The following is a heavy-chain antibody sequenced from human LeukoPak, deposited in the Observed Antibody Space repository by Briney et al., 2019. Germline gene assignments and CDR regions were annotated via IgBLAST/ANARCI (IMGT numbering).Heavy chain of an antibody. J-gene: IGHJ4*02. CDR1: GGSLTTHW. D-gene: IGHD3-10*01. CDR3: ARGRVYFRDLTSLRGVIPFDS. V-gene: IGHV4-34*01. Sequence: SETLSLTCAVYGGSLTTHWWTWIRQSAGRGLEWVGKINHSGHTNYNPSFESRLTVSIDKSKNQSSLRLSSVTAADTAIYYCARGRVYFRDLTSLRGVIPFDSWGQGTPVIVSS. CDR2: INHSGHT.